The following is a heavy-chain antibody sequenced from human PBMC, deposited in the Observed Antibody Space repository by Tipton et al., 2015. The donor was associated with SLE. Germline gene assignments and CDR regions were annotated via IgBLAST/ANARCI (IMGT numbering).Heavy chain of an antibody. V-gene: IGHV4-39*07. Sequence: TLSLTCAVSGGSISSGGYSWGWIRQPPGKGLEWIGSIYYSGSTYYNPSLKSQVTISVDTSKNQFSLKLSSVTAADTAVYYCAREKAGGSGKKLYFVYWGQGTLVTVSS. CDR1: GGSISSGGYS. CDR3: AREKAGGSGKKLYFVY. J-gene: IGHJ4*02. D-gene: IGHD3-10*01. CDR2: IYYSGST.